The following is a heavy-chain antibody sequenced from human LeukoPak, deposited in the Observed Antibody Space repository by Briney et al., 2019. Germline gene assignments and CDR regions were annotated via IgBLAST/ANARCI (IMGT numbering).Heavy chain of an antibody. CDR3: ARQREGYFDL. Sequence: TSETLSLTCTVSGGSISSGSYYWSWIRQPAGKGLEWIGRIYTSGSTNYNPSLKSRVTISVDTSKNQFSLKLSSMTAADTAVYYCARQREGYFDLWGRGTLVTVSS. CDR2: IYTSGST. V-gene: IGHV4-61*02. J-gene: IGHJ2*01. CDR1: GGSISSGSYY.